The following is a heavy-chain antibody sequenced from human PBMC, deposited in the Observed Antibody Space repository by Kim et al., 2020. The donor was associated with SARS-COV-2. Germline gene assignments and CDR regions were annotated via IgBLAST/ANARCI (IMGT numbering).Heavy chain of an antibody. J-gene: IGHJ6*02. Sequence: ASVKVSCKASGYTFTSYGISWVRQAPGQGLEWMGWISAYNGNTNYAQKLQGRVTMTTDTSTSTAYMELRSLRSDDTAVYYCARDNREELRPPFYYYYYGMDVWGQGTTVTVSS. CDR3: ARDNREELRPPFYYYYYGMDV. CDR1: GYTFTSYG. CDR2: ISAYNGNT. V-gene: IGHV1-18*01. D-gene: IGHD1-26*01.